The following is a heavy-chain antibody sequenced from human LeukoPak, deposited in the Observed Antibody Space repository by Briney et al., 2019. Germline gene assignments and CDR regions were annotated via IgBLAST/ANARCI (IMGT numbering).Heavy chain of an antibody. CDR2: INHSGST. J-gene: IGHJ4*02. CDR3: ARGPRTMVRGVTGSPQFDY. Sequence: SETLSLTCAVYGGSFSGYYWSWIRQPPGKGLEWIGEINHSGSTNCNPSLKSRVTISVDTSKNQFSLKLSSVTAADTAVYYCARGPRTMVRGVTGSPQFDYWGQGTLVTVSS. D-gene: IGHD3-10*01. CDR1: GGSFSGYY. V-gene: IGHV4-34*01.